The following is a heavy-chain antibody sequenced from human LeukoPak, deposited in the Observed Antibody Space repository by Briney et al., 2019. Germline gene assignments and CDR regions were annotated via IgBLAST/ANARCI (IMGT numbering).Heavy chain of an antibody. Sequence: SETLSLTCTVSGGSITSSSYYWGWIRQPPGKGLEWIGRIYYSGSTYYNPSPKSRVTISVDTSKNQFSLKLSSVTAADSAVYYCARDIVVVPAATYYYYYYMDVWGKGTTVTVSS. D-gene: IGHD2-2*01. CDR2: IYYSGST. CDR3: ARDIVVVPAATYYYYYYMDV. J-gene: IGHJ6*03. CDR1: GGSITSSSYY. V-gene: IGHV4-39*07.